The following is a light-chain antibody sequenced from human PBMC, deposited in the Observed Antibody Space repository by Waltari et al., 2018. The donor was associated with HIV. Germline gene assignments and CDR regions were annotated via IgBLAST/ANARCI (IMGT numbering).Light chain of an antibody. CDR3: CSYAGSDTFVL. Sequence: QSALTQPRSVSGSPGQSVTISCTGTSSDVGGYDYVSWYQQHPGEAPKLIIYDVSKRPSVVPVRFSGSKSGNTASLTISGLQAEDEADYYCCSYAGSDTFVLFGGGTKVTVL. CDR2: DVS. J-gene: IGLJ2*01. CDR1: SSDVGGYDY. V-gene: IGLV2-11*01.